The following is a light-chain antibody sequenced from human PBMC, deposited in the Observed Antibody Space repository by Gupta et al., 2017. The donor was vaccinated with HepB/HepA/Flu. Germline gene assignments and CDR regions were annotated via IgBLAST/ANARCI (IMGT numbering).Light chain of an antibody. Sequence: QSVLTPPPSVSGAPGLRVTNSCTASRSNIGAGYDVHWYQQLPGTAPKLLIYGNSNRRSGVPDRFSGSKSGTSASLAITGLQAEDEADYYCQSYDSSLSGYVVFGGGTKLTVL. CDR2: GNS. CDR1: RSNIGAGYD. CDR3: QSYDSSLSGYVV. J-gene: IGLJ2*01. V-gene: IGLV1-40*01.